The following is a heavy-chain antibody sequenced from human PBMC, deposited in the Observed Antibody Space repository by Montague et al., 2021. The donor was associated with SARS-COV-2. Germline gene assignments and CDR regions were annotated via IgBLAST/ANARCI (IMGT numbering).Heavy chain of an antibody. V-gene: IGHV4-39*01. CDR2: IYYRGAS. D-gene: IGHD1-1*01. J-gene: IGHJ4*02. CDR1: GGSINSSTYY. CDR3: ARRVTRGAFDY. Sequence: SETLSLTCIVSGGSINSSTYYWAWIRQPPGKGLEWIATIYYRGASWSDPSLRSRVTISADTSRNQFNLKLTSVTAADMGLYYCARRVTRGAFDYWGQGTLVTVSS.